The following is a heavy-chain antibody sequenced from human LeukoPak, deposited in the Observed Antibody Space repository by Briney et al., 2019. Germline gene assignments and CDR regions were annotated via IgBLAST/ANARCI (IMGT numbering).Heavy chain of an antibody. D-gene: IGHD3-3*01. CDR1: GFTFDDYA. J-gene: IGHJ3*02. CDR3: AKGGDFWSGWPDAFDI. V-gene: IGHV3-9*03. CDR2: ISWNSGSI. Sequence: GRSLRLSCAASGFTFDDYAMHWVRQAPGKGLEWVSGISWNSGSIGYADSVKGRFTISRDNAKNSLYLQMNSLRAEDMALYYCAKGGDFWSGWPDAFDIWGQGTMVTVSP.